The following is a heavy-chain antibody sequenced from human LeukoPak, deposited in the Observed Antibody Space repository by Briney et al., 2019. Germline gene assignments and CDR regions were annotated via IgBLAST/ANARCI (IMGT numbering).Heavy chain of an antibody. D-gene: IGHD3-22*01. CDR2: ISYDGSNK. CDR3: AKEEFASSGYYREYYFDY. V-gene: IGHV3-30*18. Sequence: GGSLRLSCAASGFTFSSYSMNWVRQAPGKGLEWVAVISYDGSNKYYADSVKGRFTISRDNSKNTLYLQMDSLRAEDTAVYYCAKEEFASSGYYREYYFDYWGQGTLVTVSS. CDR1: GFTFSSYS. J-gene: IGHJ4*02.